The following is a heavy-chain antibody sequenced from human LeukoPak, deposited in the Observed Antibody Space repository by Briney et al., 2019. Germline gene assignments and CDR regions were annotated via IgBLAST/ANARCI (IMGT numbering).Heavy chain of an antibody. D-gene: IGHD1-1*01. Sequence: ASVKVSCKASGYTFTGYYMHWVRQAPGQGLEWMGWIIPNSGGTNYAQKFQGRVTMTRDTSISTAYMELSRLRSDDTAVYYCARGNGDWNYVDYWGQGTLVTVSS. CDR1: GYTFTGYY. J-gene: IGHJ4*02. V-gene: IGHV1-2*02. CDR3: ARGNGDWNYVDY. CDR2: IIPNSGGT.